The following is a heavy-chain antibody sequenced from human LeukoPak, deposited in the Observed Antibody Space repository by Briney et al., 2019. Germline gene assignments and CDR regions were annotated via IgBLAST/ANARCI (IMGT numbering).Heavy chain of an antibody. CDR3: ARGPSYFQH. Sequence: SQTLSLTCAISGASISSNTAAWNWIRQSPSRGLEWLGRTYYRSKWYKYYAVSVKGRITINPDTSKNQFSLQLNSVTPEDTAVYYCARGPSYFQHWGQGTLVTVSS. CDR2: TYYRSKWYK. J-gene: IGHJ1*01. CDR1: GASISSNTAA. V-gene: IGHV6-1*01.